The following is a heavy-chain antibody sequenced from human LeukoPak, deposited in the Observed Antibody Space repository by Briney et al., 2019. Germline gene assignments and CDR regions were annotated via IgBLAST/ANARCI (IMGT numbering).Heavy chain of an antibody. J-gene: IGHJ6*02. CDR2: IIPIFGTA. V-gene: IGHV1-69*13. CDR1: GGTFSSYA. Sequence: ASVKVSCKASGGTFSSYAISWVRQAPGQGLEWMGGIIPIFGTANYAQKFQGRVTITADESTSTAYMELSSLRSEDTAVYYCAREYSSSWHYYYYGMDVWGQGTTVTVSS. D-gene: IGHD6-13*01. CDR3: AREYSSSWHYYYYGMDV.